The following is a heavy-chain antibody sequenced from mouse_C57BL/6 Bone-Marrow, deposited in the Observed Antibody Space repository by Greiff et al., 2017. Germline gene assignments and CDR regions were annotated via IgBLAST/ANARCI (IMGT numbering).Heavy chain of an antibody. Sequence: EVKLQESGAELVKPGASVKLSCAASGFNIKDYYMPWVKQRTDQGLEWIGRIDPEDGETKSPPKFQGKATITADTSSNTAYLQLSSLTSEDTAVYYCARIPPCYYGSSYWYFDVWGTETTVTVSS. V-gene: IGHV14-2*01. CDR3: ARIPPCYYGSSYWYFDV. CDR2: IDPEDGET. J-gene: IGHJ1*03. D-gene: IGHD1-1*01. CDR1: GFNIKDYY.